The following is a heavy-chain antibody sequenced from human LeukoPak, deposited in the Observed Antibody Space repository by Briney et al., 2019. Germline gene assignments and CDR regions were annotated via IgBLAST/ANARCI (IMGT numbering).Heavy chain of an antibody. CDR3: ARAETISSSWPYYFDY. D-gene: IGHD6-13*01. CDR1: GYTFTNYG. CDR2: INGGNGNA. Sequence: GASVKVSCKTSGYTFTNYGMHWVRQAPGQRLEWMGWINGGNGNAKYSQNFQGRVTIIRDTSASTAYMELSSLRSEDTAVYYCARAETISSSWPYYFDYWGQGTLVTVSS. J-gene: IGHJ4*02. V-gene: IGHV1-3*01.